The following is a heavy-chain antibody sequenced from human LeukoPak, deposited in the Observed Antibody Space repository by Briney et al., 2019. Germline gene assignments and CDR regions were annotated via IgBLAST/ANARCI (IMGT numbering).Heavy chain of an antibody. Sequence: SQTLSLTCTVSGGSISSGSYYWSWIRQPAGKGLEWIGRIYTTGSTNYNPSPKSRVTISVDTSKNQFSLKLSSVAAADTAVYYCAREGIAAAEIDYWGQGTLVTVSS. V-gene: IGHV4-61*02. J-gene: IGHJ4*02. CDR1: GGSISSGSYY. D-gene: IGHD6-13*01. CDR2: IYTTGST. CDR3: AREGIAAAEIDY.